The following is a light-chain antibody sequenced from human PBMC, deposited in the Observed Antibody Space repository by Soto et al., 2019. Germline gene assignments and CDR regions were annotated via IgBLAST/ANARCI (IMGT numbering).Light chain of an antibody. CDR3: ASWDDTLLAPV. Sequence: QSVLTQPNSASGTPGQRVTISCSGSSSNIGSHTLNWYQQLTGSAPSLLIYSDNQRPSGVPDRFSGSTSGTSASLAISGLQSEDDAEYFCASWDDTLLAPVFGGGTNLTVL. CDR1: SSNIGSHT. V-gene: IGLV1-44*01. J-gene: IGLJ2*01. CDR2: SDN.